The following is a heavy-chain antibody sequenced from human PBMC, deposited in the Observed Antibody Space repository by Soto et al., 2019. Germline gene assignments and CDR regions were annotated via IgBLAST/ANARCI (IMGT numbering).Heavy chain of an antibody. CDR3: ARARGSYWYYFDY. V-gene: IGHV3-33*01. J-gene: IGHJ4*02. Sequence: GGSLRLSCAASGLTFSSYGMHWVRQAPGKGLEWVAVIWYDGSNKYYADSVKGRFTISRDNSKNTLYLQMNSLRAEDTAVYYCARARGSYWYYFDYWGQGTLVTVSS. CDR1: GLTFSSYG. D-gene: IGHD1-26*01. CDR2: IWYDGSNK.